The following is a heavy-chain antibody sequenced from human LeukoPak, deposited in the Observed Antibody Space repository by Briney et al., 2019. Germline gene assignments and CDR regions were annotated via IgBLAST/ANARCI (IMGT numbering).Heavy chain of an antibody. Sequence: SETLSLTCTVSGGSVSSSSYYWGWIRQPPGKGLEWIGSIYYSGSTYYNPSLKSRVTISVDTSKNQFSLKLSSVTAADTAVYYCARIDYYDSSGYPDYWGQGTLVTVSS. J-gene: IGHJ4*02. CDR1: GGSVSSSSYY. CDR3: ARIDYYDSSGYPDY. V-gene: IGHV4-39*01. D-gene: IGHD3-22*01. CDR2: IYYSGST.